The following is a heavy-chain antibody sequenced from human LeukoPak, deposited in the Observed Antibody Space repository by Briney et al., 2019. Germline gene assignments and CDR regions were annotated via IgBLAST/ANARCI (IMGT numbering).Heavy chain of an antibody. Sequence: GGSLRLSCSTSGFTFADHAMSWVRQAPGKGLEWVGFIRSKAYRGTTEYAPSVRGRFSISRDDSNSIAYLQMNTLQTEDTAVYYCARGPIQLWIHNAMDVWGQGPTVTVSS. V-gene: IGHV3-49*04. D-gene: IGHD5-18*01. CDR2: IRSKAYRGTT. CDR1: GFTFADHA. CDR3: ARGPIQLWIHNAMDV. J-gene: IGHJ6*02.